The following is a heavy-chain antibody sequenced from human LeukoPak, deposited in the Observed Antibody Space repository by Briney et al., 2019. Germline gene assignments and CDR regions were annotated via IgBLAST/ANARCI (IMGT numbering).Heavy chain of an antibody. J-gene: IGHJ1*01. CDR2: ISAYNGNT. CDR1: GYTFTSYG. Sequence: ATVKVSCKASGYTFTSYGISWVRQAPGQGLEWMGWISAYNGNTNYAQKLQGRVTMTTDTSTSTAYMELRSLRSDDTAVHYCARDFRSGRYFPEYFQHWGQGTLVTVPS. V-gene: IGHV1-18*01. CDR3: ARDFRSGRYFPEYFQH. D-gene: IGHD6-19*01.